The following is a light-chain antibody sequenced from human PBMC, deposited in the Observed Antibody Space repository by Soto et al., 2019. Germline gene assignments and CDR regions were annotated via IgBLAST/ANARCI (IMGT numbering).Light chain of an antibody. Sequence: EIVLTQSPGTLSLSPGERATLSCRASQSVSSSYLAWYQQKPGQAPRLLIYGASSRATGIPDRFSGSGSGTDFTLTIIRLEPEDFAVYYGQQYGSSRWTVGQGTKVEIK. CDR2: GAS. J-gene: IGKJ1*01. CDR1: QSVSSSY. CDR3: QQYGSSRWT. V-gene: IGKV3-20*01.